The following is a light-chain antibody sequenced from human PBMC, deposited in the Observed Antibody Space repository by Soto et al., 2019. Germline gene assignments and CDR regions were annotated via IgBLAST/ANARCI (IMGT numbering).Light chain of an antibody. CDR2: DVS. Sequence: QSALTQPASVSGSPGQSITISCTGTRSDVGGYNYVSWYQQHPGKAPKLMIYDVSNRPSGVSNRFSGSKSGNTDSLTISGLQAEDEADYYCSSYTTSSSRVFGTGTKLTVL. CDR1: RSDVGGYNY. CDR3: SSYTTSSSRV. J-gene: IGLJ1*01. V-gene: IGLV2-14*01.